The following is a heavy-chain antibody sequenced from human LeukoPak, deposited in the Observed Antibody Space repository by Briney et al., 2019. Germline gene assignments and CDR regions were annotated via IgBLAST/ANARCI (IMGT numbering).Heavy chain of an antibody. CDR2: IWYDGGNK. J-gene: IGHJ4*02. CDR3: ARARVVVPEIDY. D-gene: IGHD2-2*01. CDR1: GFTFSSYG. V-gene: IGHV3-33*01. Sequence: PGRSLRLSCAASGFTFSSYGMHWVRQAPGKGLEWVAVIWYDGGNKYYADSVKGRFTISRDNSKNTLYLQMNSLRAEDTAVYYCARARVVVPEIDYWGQGTLVTVSS.